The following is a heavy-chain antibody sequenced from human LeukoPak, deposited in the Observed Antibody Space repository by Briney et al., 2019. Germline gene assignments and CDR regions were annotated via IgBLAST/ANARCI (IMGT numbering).Heavy chain of an antibody. CDR1: GFTVSNNY. CDR3: VRKNRDFNAAFDI. V-gene: IGHV3-53*01. Sequence: GSLRLSCAASGFTVSNNYMSWIHQAPGKGLEWVSISYSDSNTNYADSVKGRFTISRDTSQNTLSLQMNSLRAEGTAVYYCVRKNRDFNAAFDIWGQGTVVTVSS. CDR2: SYSDSNT. D-gene: IGHD1-14*01. J-gene: IGHJ3*02.